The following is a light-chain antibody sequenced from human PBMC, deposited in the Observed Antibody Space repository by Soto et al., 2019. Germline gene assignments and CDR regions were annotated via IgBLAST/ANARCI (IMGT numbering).Light chain of an antibody. CDR3: SSYKSSSTSNYV. V-gene: IGLV2-14*01. CDR1: ISYVCGYNY. CDR2: EVS. J-gene: IGLJ1*01. Sequence: QSVLTQPASVSWSPGHSITISFTGTISYVCGYNYVSWYQQHPGKAPKLMIYEVSNRPSGVSNRFYCSKSGNTASLTISGLQAEDEADYYCSSYKSSSTSNYVFGTGTKVTVL.